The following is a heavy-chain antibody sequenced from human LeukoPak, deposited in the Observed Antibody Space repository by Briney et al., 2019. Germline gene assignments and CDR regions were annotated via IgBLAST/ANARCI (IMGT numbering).Heavy chain of an antibody. CDR1: GFSFSNYE. J-gene: IGHJ4*02. CDR3: AREYYDILTGYTKYFDY. CDR2: ITSSGSTI. Sequence: QPGGSLRLSCAASGFSFSNYEMNWVRQAPGKGLEWVSYITSSGSTIHYADSVKGRFTISRDNAKNSLYLQMNSLRAEDTAVYYCAREYYDILTGYTKYFDYWGQGTLVTVSS. V-gene: IGHV3-48*03. D-gene: IGHD3-9*01.